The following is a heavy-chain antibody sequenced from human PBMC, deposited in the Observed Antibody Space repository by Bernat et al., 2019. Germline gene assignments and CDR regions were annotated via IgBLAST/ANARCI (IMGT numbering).Heavy chain of an antibody. CDR2: IYPGDSDT. J-gene: IGHJ3*02. CDR3: ARPPYSTSSRGVSDASDI. D-gene: IGHD6-6*01. CDR1: GYIFTTYW. Sequence: EVQLVQSGAEVKKPGESLKISCKGSGYIFTTYWIGWVRQMPGKGLEWMGIIYPGDSDTRYSPSFQGQVTISADKSISTAYLQWSSLKASDTAMYYCARPPYSTSSRGVSDASDIWGQGTMVTVSS. V-gene: IGHV5-51*01.